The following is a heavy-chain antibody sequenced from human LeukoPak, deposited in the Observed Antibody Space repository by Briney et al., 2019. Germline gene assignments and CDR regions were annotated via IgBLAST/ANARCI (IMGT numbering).Heavy chain of an antibody. CDR3: AKSPAVDAAFDI. CDR2: ISGSGGST. Sequence: GGSLRLSCAASGFAFSNFAVSWVRQAPGKGLEWVSAISGSGGSTYYADSVKGRYTISRDNSKNTLYLQMNSLRAEDTGVYYWAKSPAVDAAFDIWGQGTMVTVSS. J-gene: IGHJ3*02. CDR1: GFAFSNFA. V-gene: IGHV3-23*01. D-gene: IGHD4-23*01.